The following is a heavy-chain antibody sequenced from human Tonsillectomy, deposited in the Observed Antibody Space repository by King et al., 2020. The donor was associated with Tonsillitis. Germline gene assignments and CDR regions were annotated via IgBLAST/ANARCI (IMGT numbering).Heavy chain of an antibody. CDR3: AKDLMRRSMVGGGMQDKFDY. J-gene: IGHJ4*02. D-gene: IGHD3-10*01. V-gene: IGHV3-23*04. Sequence: VQLVESGGGLVQPGGSLRLSCAASGFTFSSYAMSWVRQAPGKGLEWVSAISGSGGSTYYADSVKGRFTISRDNSKNTLYLQMNSLRAEDTAVYYCAKDLMRRSMVGGGMQDKFDYWGQGTLVTVSS. CDR2: ISGSGGST. CDR1: GFTFSSYA.